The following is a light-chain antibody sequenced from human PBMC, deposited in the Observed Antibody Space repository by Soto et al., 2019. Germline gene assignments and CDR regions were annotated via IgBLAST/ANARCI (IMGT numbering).Light chain of an antibody. J-gene: IGKJ1*01. CDR1: LSISSY. CDR2: AAS. CDR3: HQSYSAPWT. Sequence: DIQVTQSPSSLSASVGDRVTITCRASLSISSYLNWYRQKPGRAPNLLIYAASKLQSGVPSRFSGSGSGTDFTLTISSLQSGDFAIYYCHQSYSAPWTFGQGTKVEIK. V-gene: IGKV1-39*01.